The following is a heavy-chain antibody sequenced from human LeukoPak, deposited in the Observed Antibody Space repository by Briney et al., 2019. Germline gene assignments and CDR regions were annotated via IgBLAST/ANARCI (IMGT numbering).Heavy chain of an antibody. CDR2: IYYSGSA. Sequence: PSETLSLTCTVSGASISSYYWTWIRQPPGKGLEWIGYIYYSGSANYNPSLRSRVTMSVDTSKNQFSLRLTSVTAADTAVYYCARTPGGIARAHDYWGQGILVTVSS. CDR3: ARTPGGIARAHDY. V-gene: IGHV4-59*01. D-gene: IGHD6-6*01. J-gene: IGHJ4*02. CDR1: GASISSYY.